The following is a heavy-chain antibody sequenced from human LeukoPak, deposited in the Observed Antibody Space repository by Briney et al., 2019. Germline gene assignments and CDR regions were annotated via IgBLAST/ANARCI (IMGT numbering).Heavy chain of an antibody. D-gene: IGHD3-10*01. V-gene: IGHV4-34*01. CDR1: GGSFSGYY. J-gene: IGHJ4*02. Sequence: SETLSLTCAVYGGSFSGYYWSWIRQPPGKGLEWIGKINHSGSTNYNPSLKSRVTISVDTSKNQFSLKLSSVTAADTAVYYCARGYGLGSYYGNWGQGTLVTVSS. CDR3: ARGYGLGSYYGN. CDR2: INHSGST.